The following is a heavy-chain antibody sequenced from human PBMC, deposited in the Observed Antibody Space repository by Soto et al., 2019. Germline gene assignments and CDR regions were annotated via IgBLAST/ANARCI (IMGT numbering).Heavy chain of an antibody. CDR2: INPNTGGT. V-gene: IGHV1-2*02. CDR1: GFSLTGYY. Sequence: QVQLVQSGAEVKKPGVSMKVSCKASGFSLTGYYFHWIRAAPGQGLEWLGWINPNTGGTTYGQKFQGRVTITADKSTGTVYMELSNLTSEDTALYYCARRDTSGFLRYSDIWGQGTLVTVSS. D-gene: IGHD3-3*01. J-gene: IGHJ1*01. CDR3: ARRDTSGFLRYSDI.